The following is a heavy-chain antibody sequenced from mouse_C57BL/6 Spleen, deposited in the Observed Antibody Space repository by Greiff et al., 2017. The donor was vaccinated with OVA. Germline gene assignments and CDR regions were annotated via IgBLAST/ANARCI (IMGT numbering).Heavy chain of an antibody. CDR1: GFTFSSYA. CDR3: ARERADWYFDV. V-gene: IGHV5-4*01. D-gene: IGHD3-3*01. J-gene: IGHJ1*03. CDR2: ISDGGSYT. Sequence: EVHLVESGGGLVKPGGSLKLSCAASGFTFSSYAMSWVRQTPEKRLEWVATISDGGSYTYYPDNVKGRFTISRDNAKNNLYLQMSHLKSEDTAMYYCARERADWYFDVWGTGTTVTVSS.